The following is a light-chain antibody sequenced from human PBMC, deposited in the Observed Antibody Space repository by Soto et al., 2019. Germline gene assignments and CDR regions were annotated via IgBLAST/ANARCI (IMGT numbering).Light chain of an antibody. J-gene: IGLJ3*02. V-gene: IGLV2-23*01. CDR1: SNDVGSYNF. CDR3: CSYAGSMTWV. CDR2: EAT. Sequence: QSALTQPASVSGSPGQSITISCTGTSNDVGSYNFVSWYQHHPGKAPKLMIYEATKWPSGVSHRFSGSKSGNTASLTISELQAEDEGEYYCCSYAGSMTWVFGGGTKVTVL.